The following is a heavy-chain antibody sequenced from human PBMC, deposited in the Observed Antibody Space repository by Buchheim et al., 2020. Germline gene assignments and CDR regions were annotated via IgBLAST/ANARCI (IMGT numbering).Heavy chain of an antibody. V-gene: IGHV3-74*01. CDR3: VRDRGWTAFDY. J-gene: IGHJ4*02. CDR2: INTDGTTT. Sequence: EVQLVESGGGLVQPGGSLRLSCAASGFTFSSRWMYWVRQTPEKGLVWVSRINTDGTTTNYADSVKGRFTISRDNARTTVYLHMTSLRVEDTAVYYCVRDRGWTAFDYWGQGAL. D-gene: IGHD6-19*01. CDR1: GFTFSSRW.